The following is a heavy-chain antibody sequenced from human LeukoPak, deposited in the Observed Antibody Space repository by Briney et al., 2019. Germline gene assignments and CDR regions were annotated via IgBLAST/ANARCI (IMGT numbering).Heavy chain of an antibody. J-gene: IGHJ4*02. CDR2: IYYSGNT. CDR3: ARKGYCSSTSCYNFDY. D-gene: IGHD2-2*01. Sequence: SETLSLTCTVSGGSISRSSYYWGWIRQPPGKGLEWIGSIYYSGNTYYNPSLMSRVTISVDTSKNQFSLKLSSVSAADTAVYYCARKGYCSSTSCYNFDYWGQGTLVTVSS. CDR1: GGSISRSSYY. V-gene: IGHV4-39*01.